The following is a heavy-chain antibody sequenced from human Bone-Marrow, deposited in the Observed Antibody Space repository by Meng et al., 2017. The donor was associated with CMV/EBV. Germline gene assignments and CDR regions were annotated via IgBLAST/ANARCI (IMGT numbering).Heavy chain of an antibody. J-gene: IGHJ6*02. CDR2: ISAYNGNT. CDR3: ARDFCFGRAGVWFLPPKSYCVGDCYYYYYGMDI. V-gene: IGHV1-18*01. D-gene: IGHD2-21*01. Sequence: ASVKVSCKASGYTFTSYGIRWVRQAPGQGLEWMGWISAYNGNTNYAQKPQGRVTMTTDASTNKGYMELRSLRSDGTVGYYRARDFCFGRAGVWFLPPKSYCVGDCYYYYYGMDIWGQGTTVTVSS. CDR1: GYTFTSYG.